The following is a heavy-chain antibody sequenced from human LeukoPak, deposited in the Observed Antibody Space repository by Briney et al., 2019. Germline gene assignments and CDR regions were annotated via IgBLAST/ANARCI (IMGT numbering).Heavy chain of an antibody. CDR2: IYYNGNT. J-gene: IGHJ4*02. V-gene: IGHV4-59*01. Sequence: SETLSLTCTVSGGFISNYYWNWIRQPPGKGLEWIGYIYYNGNTNYNPSLNSRVTISVDTSKNQFSLKLSSVTAADSAMYHCAREFYSGRAHFDYWGQGTLVTVSS. CDR3: AREFYSGRAHFDY. D-gene: IGHD5-12*01. CDR1: GGFISNYY.